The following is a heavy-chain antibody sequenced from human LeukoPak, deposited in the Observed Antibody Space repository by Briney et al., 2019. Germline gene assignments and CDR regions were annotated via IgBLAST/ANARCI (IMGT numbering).Heavy chain of an antibody. CDR3: ARDRRDGYNAFDY. J-gene: IGHJ4*02. V-gene: IGHV3-33*01. D-gene: IGHD5-24*01. Sequence: GRSLRLSCAASGFTFSSYGMHRVRQAPGKGLEWVAVIWYDGSNKYYADSVKGRFTISRDNSKNTLYLQMNSLRAEDTAVYYCARDRRDGYNAFDYWGQGTLVTVSS. CDR1: GFTFSSYG. CDR2: IWYDGSNK.